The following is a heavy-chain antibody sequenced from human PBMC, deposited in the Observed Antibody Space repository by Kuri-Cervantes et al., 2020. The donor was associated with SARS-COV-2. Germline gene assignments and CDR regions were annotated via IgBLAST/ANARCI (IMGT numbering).Heavy chain of an antibody. J-gene: IGHJ6*03. CDR2: IYHSGST. Sequence: GSRRLSCTVSGYSISSGYYWGWIRQPPGKGLEWIGSIYHSGSTYYNPSLKSRVTISVDTSKHQFSLKLNSVTPEETAVYYCARDQRADCSSTSCYIGGYYYYMDVWGKGTTVTVSS. CDR1: GYSISSGYY. CDR3: ARDQRADCSSTSCYIGGYYYYMDV. V-gene: IGHV4-38-2*02. D-gene: IGHD2-2*02.